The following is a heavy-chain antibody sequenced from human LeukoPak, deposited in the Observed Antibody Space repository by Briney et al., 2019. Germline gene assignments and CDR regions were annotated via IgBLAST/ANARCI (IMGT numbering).Heavy chain of an antibody. Sequence: PGGSLRLSCAASGFTFSSYGMSWVRQAPGKGLEWVSAISGSGGSTYYADSVKGRFTISRDNSKNTLYPQMNSLRAEDTAVYYCAKPGESYSSSWYFDYWGQGTLVTVSS. V-gene: IGHV3-23*01. CDR1: GFTFSSYG. CDR3: AKPGESYSSSWYFDY. D-gene: IGHD6-13*01. J-gene: IGHJ4*02. CDR2: ISGSGGST.